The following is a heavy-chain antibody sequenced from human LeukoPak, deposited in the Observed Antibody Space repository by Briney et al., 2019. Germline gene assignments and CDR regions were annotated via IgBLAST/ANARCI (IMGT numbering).Heavy chain of an antibody. D-gene: IGHD6-19*01. Sequence: GGSPRLSCAASGFTFSSYWMHWVRQAPGKGLVWVSRINTDGSSTSYADSVKGRFTISRDNAKNTLYLQMNSLRGEDTAVYYCAVAVAGLYYFDYWGQGTLVTVSS. V-gene: IGHV3-74*01. CDR1: GFTFSSYW. CDR3: AVAVAGLYYFDY. J-gene: IGHJ4*02. CDR2: INTDGSST.